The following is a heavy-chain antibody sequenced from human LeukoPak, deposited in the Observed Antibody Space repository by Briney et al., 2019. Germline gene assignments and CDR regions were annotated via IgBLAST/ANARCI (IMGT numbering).Heavy chain of an antibody. CDR1: GDSVSSNSAA. D-gene: IGHD5-18*01. CDR3: ARVYSCGSRGAFDI. J-gene: IGHJ3*02. Sequence: SQTLSLTCALSGDSVSSNSAAWNWVRQSPSGGLEWLGRTYYRSKWYNDYAVSVKSRITINPDTSKNQFSLQLNSVTPEDTAVYYCARVYSCGSRGAFDIWGQGTMVTVSS. V-gene: IGHV6-1*01. CDR2: TYYRSKWYN.